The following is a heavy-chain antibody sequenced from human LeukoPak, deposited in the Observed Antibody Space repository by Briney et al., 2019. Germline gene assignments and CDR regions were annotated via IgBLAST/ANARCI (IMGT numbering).Heavy chain of an antibody. CDR2: ISGSGGST. CDR3: AKEGLVYAFDI. V-gene: IGHV3-23*01. Sequence: GGSLRLSCAASRFTFSSYTMTWVRQAPGKGLEWVSAISGSGGSTYYADSVKGRFTISRDNSKNTLYLQMDSLRAEDTAVYYCAKEGLVYAFDIWGQGTMVTVSS. J-gene: IGHJ3*02. CDR1: RFTFSSYT.